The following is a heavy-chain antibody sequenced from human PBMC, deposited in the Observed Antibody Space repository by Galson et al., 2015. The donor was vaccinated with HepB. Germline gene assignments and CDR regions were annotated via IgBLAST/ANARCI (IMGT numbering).Heavy chain of an antibody. CDR3: ARGGGDYYDSSGYYNY. D-gene: IGHD3-22*01. V-gene: IGHV1-69*13. J-gene: IGHJ4*02. Sequence: SVKVSCKASGGTFSSYAISWVRQAPGQGLEWMGGIIPIFGTANYAQKFQGRVTITADESTSTAYMELSSLRSEDTAVYYCARGGGDYYDSSGYYNYWGQGTLVTVSS. CDR1: GGTFSSYA. CDR2: IIPIFGTA.